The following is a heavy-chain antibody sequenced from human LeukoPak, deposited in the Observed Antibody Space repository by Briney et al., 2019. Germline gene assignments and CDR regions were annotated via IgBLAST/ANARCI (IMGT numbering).Heavy chain of an antibody. CDR1: GGTFSSYA. CDR3: ARALEVESAECSYGPRFDY. D-gene: IGHD5-18*01. V-gene: IGHV1-69*13. Sequence: SVKVSRKASGGTFSSYAISWVRQAPGQGLEWMGGIIPIFGTANYAQKFQGRVTITADESTSTAYMELSSLRSEDTAVYYCARALEVESAECSYGPRFDYWGQGTLVTVSS. J-gene: IGHJ4*02. CDR2: IIPIFGTA.